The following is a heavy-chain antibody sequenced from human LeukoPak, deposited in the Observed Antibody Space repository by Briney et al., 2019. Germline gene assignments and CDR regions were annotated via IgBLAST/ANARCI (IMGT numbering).Heavy chain of an antibody. J-gene: IGHJ4*02. CDR1: GFTFSNSA. CDR3: ARSRTVMRYSSDSGSFLAFDY. CDR2: IGGSGEST. Sequence: GGSQRLSCAASGFTFSNSAMSWVRQAPGKGLEWVSTIGGSGESTNTADSVKGRFAISRDNSKKLLFLQMNSLRAEDTAVYYCARSRTVMRYSSDSGSFLAFDYWGQGSLVIVSS. D-gene: IGHD3-10*01. V-gene: IGHV3-23*01.